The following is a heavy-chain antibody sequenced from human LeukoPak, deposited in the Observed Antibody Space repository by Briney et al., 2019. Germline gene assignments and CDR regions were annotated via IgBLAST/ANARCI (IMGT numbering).Heavy chain of an antibody. CDR1: GFSLSTSGMC. D-gene: IGHD1-14*01. CDR2: IDWDDDK. Sequence: SGPTLVKPTQTLTLTCTFSGFSLSTSGMCVTWIRQPPGKALEWLARIDWDDDKYYSTSLKTRLTISKDTSKNQVVLTMTNMDPVDTATYYCARIYRVVTEGAFDIWGQGTMVTVSS. J-gene: IGHJ3*02. V-gene: IGHV2-70*11. CDR3: ARIYRVVTEGAFDI.